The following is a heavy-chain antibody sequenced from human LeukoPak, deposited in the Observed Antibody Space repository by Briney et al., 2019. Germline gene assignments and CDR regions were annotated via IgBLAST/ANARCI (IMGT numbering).Heavy chain of an antibody. V-gene: IGHV1-3*01. CDR1: GYNFASYT. J-gene: IGHJ4*02. Sequence: GASVKVSCKTSGYNFASYTMHWLRQAPGQSPEWMGSINGDNGNTKYSEKFQGRVTFTRDTSASSAYMELSRLRSEDTAVYYCARSSSGTYHYWGQGILVTVSS. CDR3: ARSSSGTYHY. CDR2: INGDNGNT. D-gene: IGHD3-10*01.